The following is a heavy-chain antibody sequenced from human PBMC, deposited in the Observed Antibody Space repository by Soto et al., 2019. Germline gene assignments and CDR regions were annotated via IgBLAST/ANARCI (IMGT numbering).Heavy chain of an antibody. D-gene: IGHD3-10*01. V-gene: IGHV3-21*01. J-gene: IGHJ5*02. CDR2: ISSSSSYI. Sequence: EVQLVESGGGLVKPGGSLRLSCAASGFTFSSYSMNWVRQAPGKGLEWVSSISSSSSYIYYADSVKGRFTISRDNAKNSLYLQMNSLRAEDTAVYYCARSPYLWFGELPNHNWFDPWGQGTLVTVSS. CDR1: GFTFSSYS. CDR3: ARSPYLWFGELPNHNWFDP.